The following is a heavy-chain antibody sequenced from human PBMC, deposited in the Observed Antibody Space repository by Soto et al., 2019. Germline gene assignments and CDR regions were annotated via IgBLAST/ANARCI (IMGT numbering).Heavy chain of an antibody. Sequence: ASVKVSCKTSGYTFSNYGITWVRQAPGQPLEWLGWISLYSDGTNYAQKFQGRVSMTTDTSTTTAYRELRSLRSDDTAVSFCATVVTGAKNWFGRCGQGSLVTVSS. CDR2: ISLYSDGT. CDR3: ATVVTGAKNWFGR. J-gene: IGHJ5*02. V-gene: IGHV1-18*01. CDR1: GYTFSNYG.